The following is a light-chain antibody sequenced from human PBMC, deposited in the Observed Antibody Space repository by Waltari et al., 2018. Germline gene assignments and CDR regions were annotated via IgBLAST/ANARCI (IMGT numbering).Light chain of an antibody. CDR2: EAS. J-gene: IGKJ1*01. Sequence: VMTQSPATLSVSQGERATLSCRTSQSIISKRVWYQQRPGHAPRLLIYEASMRATDIPARFSGSGSGTEFTLTISSVQSEDAAVYYCQQFNDWPRTFGQGTKVEIK. CDR1: QSIISK. V-gene: IGKV3-15*01. CDR3: QQFNDWPRT.